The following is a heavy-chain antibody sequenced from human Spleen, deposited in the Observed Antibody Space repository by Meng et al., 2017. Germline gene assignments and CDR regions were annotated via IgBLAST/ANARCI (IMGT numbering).Heavy chain of an antibody. V-gene: IGHV4-59*12. CDR3: AREGHYDYVWGTYRHFDY. CDR2: VYYSGRT. CDR1: GDSISSYY. Sequence: SETLSLTCTVSGDSISSYYWSWIRQSPGKGLDWMGYVYYSGRTNYNPSLKSRVTMSIDTSTKQFSLKLSSVTAADTAVYYCAREGHYDYVWGTYRHFDYWGQGTLVTVSS. J-gene: IGHJ4*02. D-gene: IGHD3-16*02.